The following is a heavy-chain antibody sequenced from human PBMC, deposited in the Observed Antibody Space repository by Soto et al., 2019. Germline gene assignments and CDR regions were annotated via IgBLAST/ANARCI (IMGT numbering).Heavy chain of an antibody. CDR1: GYTLTELS. V-gene: IGHV1-24*01. J-gene: IGHJ4*02. Sequence: GASVKVSCKVSGYTLTELSMHWVRQAPGKGLEWMGGFDPEDGETIYAQKFQGRVTMTEDTSTDTAYMELSSLRSEDTAVYYCATFPADQAFLNQFEYWGQGTLVTSPQ. CDR2: FDPEDGET. CDR3: ATFPADQAFLNQFEY. D-gene: IGHD6-13*01.